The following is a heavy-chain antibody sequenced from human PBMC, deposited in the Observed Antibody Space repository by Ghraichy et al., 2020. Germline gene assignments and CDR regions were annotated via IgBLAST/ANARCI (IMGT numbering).Heavy chain of an antibody. CDR2: INSDGSDT. CDR1: GFTISNYC. Sequence: GGSLRLSCAGSGFTISNYCMHWVRQAPGKGLEWVSHINSDGSDTSYADFVKGRFTISRDNAKNTLYLQMKSLRAEDTAVYYCARECTRGICHPMVDLWGRGTKVTVSS. V-gene: IGHV3-74*01. D-gene: IGHD2-8*02. CDR3: ARECTRGICHPMVDL. J-gene: IGHJ6*02.